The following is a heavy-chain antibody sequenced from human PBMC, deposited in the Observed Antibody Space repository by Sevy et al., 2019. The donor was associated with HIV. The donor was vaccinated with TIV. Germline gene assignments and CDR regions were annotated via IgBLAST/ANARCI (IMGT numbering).Heavy chain of an antibody. Sequence: GGSLRLSCAASGFTFNTHAMNWVRQAPWKGLEWVSVISGPGYGTNYADSVKGRFTISRDNSKNTLFLQMNSLRDDDTAVYYCAKALNPALESMLEVNLRSLKGFDVWGQGTMVTVSS. CDR2: ISGPGYGT. J-gene: IGHJ3*01. V-gene: IGHV3-23*01. CDR1: GFTFNTHA. CDR3: AKALNPALESMLEVNLRSLKGFDV. D-gene: IGHD3-22*01.